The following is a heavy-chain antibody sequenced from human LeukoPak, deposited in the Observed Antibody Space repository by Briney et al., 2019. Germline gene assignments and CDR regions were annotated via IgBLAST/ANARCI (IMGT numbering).Heavy chain of an antibody. J-gene: IGHJ4*02. D-gene: IGHD3-10*01. V-gene: IGHV1-69*06. CDR3: ASGPVRGVIMHDLYDY. CDR1: GGTFSSYA. Sequence: SVKVSCKASGGTFSSYAISWVRQAPGQGLEWMGGIIPIFGTANYAQKFQGRVTITADKSTSTAYMELSSLRSENTAVYYCASGPVRGVIMHDLYDYWGQGTLVTVSS. CDR2: IIPIFGTA.